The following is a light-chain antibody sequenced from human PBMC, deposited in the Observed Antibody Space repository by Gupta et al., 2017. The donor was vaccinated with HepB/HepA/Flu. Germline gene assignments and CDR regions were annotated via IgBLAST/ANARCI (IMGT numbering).Light chain of an antibody. CDR3: QQTDSIPFT. V-gene: IGKV1-39*01. CDR1: QTTNSY. Sequence: DIQMTHSPSSLSASVGDRVTITCRASQTTNSYLNWYQQRLGKAPQLLISAASSLQSGVPSRFSGGGSETNFTLTISSLQPEDFATYYCQQTDSIPFTFGQGTKLEIK. CDR2: AAS. J-gene: IGKJ2*01.